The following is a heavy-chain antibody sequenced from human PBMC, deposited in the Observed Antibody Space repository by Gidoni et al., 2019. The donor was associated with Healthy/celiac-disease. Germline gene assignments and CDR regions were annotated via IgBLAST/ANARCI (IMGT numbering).Heavy chain of an antibody. CDR2: ISYDGSNK. Sequence: QVQLVESGGGVVQPGRSLRLSCAAAGFTFSSYGMHWVRQAPGKGLEWVAVISYDGSNKYYADSVKGRFTISRDNSKNTLYLQMNSLRAEDTAVYYCAKDSYYYGSGSYYSGYYYYGMDVWGQGTTVTVSS. CDR1: GFTFSSYG. J-gene: IGHJ6*02. CDR3: AKDSYYYGSGSYYSGYYYYGMDV. D-gene: IGHD3-10*01. V-gene: IGHV3-30*18.